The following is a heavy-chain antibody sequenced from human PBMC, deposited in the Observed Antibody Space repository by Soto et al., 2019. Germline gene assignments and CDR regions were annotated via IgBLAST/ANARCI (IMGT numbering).Heavy chain of an antibody. CDR2: INHSGST. CDR1: GASITSGNYY. CDR3: AIGANWFDP. V-gene: IGHV4-39*07. J-gene: IGHJ5*02. Sequence: SETLSLTCTVSGASITSGNYYWGWIRQPPGKGLEWIGEINHSGSTNYNPSLKSRVTISVDTSKKQLSLKLSSVTAADTAVFYCAIGANWFDPWGQGTLVTVSS.